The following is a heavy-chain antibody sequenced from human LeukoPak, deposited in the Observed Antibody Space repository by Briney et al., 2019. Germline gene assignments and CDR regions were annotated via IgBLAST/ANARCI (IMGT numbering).Heavy chain of an antibody. D-gene: IGHD6-19*01. J-gene: IGHJ4*02. V-gene: IGHV1-18*01. CDR2: ISAYNGNT. Sequence: GASVKVSCKASGYSFTSYGISWVRQAPGQGLEWMGWISAYNGNTYYVERLQGRVTMTTDTSTSTAYMELRSLRSDDTAVYYCARDSYKLAVASTEGIDYWGQGTLVTVSS. CDR1: GYSFTSYG. CDR3: ARDSYKLAVASTEGIDY.